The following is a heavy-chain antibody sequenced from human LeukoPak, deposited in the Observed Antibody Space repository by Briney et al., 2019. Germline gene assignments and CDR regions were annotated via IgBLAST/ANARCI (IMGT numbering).Heavy chain of an antibody. CDR1: GGSISSSSYY. D-gene: IGHD3-22*01. CDR3: AREKRGTMIVVGDAFDI. Sequence: PSETLSLTCTVSGGSISSSSYYWGWIRQPPGKGLEWIGSIYYGGSTYYNPSLKSRVTISVDTSKNQFSLKLSSVTAADTAVYYCAREKRGTMIVVGDAFDIWGQGTMVTVSS. J-gene: IGHJ3*02. CDR2: IYYGGST. V-gene: IGHV4-39*07.